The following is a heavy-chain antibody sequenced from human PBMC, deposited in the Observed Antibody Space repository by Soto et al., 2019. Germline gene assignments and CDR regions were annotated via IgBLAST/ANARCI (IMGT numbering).Heavy chain of an antibody. CDR3: TRERPPDYYYYGMDV. CDR2: IKSKTDGGTT. CDR1: GFTFSNAW. J-gene: IGHJ6*02. Sequence: EVQLVESGGGLVKPGGSLRLSCAASGFTFSNAWMNWVRQAPGKGLEWVGRIKSKTDGGTTDYAAPVKGRFTISRDDSKHTLYLQMNSLKTEDTAVYYCTRERPPDYYYYGMDVWGQGTTVTVSS. V-gene: IGHV3-15*07.